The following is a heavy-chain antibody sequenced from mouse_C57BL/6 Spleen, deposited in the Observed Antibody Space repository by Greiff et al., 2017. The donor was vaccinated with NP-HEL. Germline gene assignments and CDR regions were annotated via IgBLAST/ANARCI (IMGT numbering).Heavy chain of an antibody. J-gene: IGHJ4*01. CDR3: ANLDYGYAMDY. CDR1: GFSLTSYG. V-gene: IGHV2-3*01. D-gene: IGHD2-4*01. Sequence: VQLVESGPGLVAPSQSLSITCTVSGFSLTSYGVSWVRQPPGKGLEWLGVIWGDGSTNYHAALISRLSTSKDNSKSQVFLKLNRLQTDDTASYYCANLDYGYAMDYWGQGTSVTVSS. CDR2: IWGDGST.